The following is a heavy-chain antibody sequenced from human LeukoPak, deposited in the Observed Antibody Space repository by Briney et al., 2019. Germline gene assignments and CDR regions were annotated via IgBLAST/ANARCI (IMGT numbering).Heavy chain of an antibody. V-gene: IGHV4-39*01. D-gene: IGHD1-26*01. CDR2: IHYSGST. Sequence: PSETLSLTCTVSGGSISNTSYYWDWIRQPPGKGLEWIGSIHYSGSTYYNPSLKSRVTISLDTSRNQFSLKLSSVTAADTAVYYCARLGRLVFYFDYWGQGTLVSVSS. CDR3: ARLGRLVFYFDY. CDR1: GGSISNTSYY. J-gene: IGHJ4*02.